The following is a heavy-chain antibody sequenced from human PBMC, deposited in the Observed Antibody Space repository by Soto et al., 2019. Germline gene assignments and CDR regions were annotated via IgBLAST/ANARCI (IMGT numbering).Heavy chain of an antibody. CDR3: ARMSYFYDKWYFDL. J-gene: IGHJ2*01. CDR2: VYYSGTT. Sequence: SETLSLTCTVSGASINNNDYYWSWIRQTPGKGLEWTGYVYYSGTTDYIPSLKSRLSMSIDKSQNQFTLKLNSVTAADTATYYCARMSYFYDKWYFDLWGRGTPVTVSS. D-gene: IGHD3-22*01. CDR1: GASINNNDYY. V-gene: IGHV4-30-4*01.